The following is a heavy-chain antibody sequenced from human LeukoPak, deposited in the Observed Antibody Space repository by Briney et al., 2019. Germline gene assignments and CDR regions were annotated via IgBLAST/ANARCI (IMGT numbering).Heavy chain of an antibody. CDR2: IYYSGST. CDR1: GGSIGSSHYY. D-gene: IGHD6-25*01. V-gene: IGHV4-39*07. Sequence: PSETLSLTCTVAGGSIGSSHYYWDWIRQPPGKGLEWIGSIYYSGSTYYNPSLKSRVTISVDTSKNQFSLKLSSVTAADTAVYYCAREGSRAAIAIWGQGTLVTVSS. J-gene: IGHJ4*02. CDR3: AREGSRAAIAI.